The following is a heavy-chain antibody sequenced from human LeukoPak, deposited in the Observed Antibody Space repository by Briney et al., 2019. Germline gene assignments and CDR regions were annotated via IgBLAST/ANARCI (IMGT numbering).Heavy chain of an antibody. V-gene: IGHV4-38-2*02. Sequence: SETLSLTCTVSGYSISSGYYWGWIRQPPGKGLEWIGSIYHSGSTYYNPSLKSRVTISVDTSKNQFSLKLSSVTAADTAVYYCATPMVRGVGVYWGQRTLVTVSS. CDR2: IYHSGST. CDR1: GYSISSGYY. D-gene: IGHD3-10*01. CDR3: ATPMVRGVGVY. J-gene: IGHJ4*02.